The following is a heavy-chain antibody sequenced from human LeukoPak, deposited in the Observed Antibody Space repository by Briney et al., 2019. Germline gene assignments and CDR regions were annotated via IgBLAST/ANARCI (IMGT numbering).Heavy chain of an antibody. D-gene: IGHD5-12*01. J-gene: IGHJ4*02. CDR2: IYSDGSST. V-gene: IGHV3-74*01. CDR3: ARGRNVVATSGYFDY. Sequence: GGSLRLSCAASGFTVSSYWMHWVRQAPGKGLVWVSRIYSDGSSTSYADSVERRFTISRDNDKNTLYLQMNSLRAEDTAVYYCARGRNVVATSGYFDYWGQGTLVTVSS. CDR1: GFTVSSYW.